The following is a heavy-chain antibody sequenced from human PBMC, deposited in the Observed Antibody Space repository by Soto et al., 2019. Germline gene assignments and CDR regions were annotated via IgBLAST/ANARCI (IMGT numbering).Heavy chain of an antibody. V-gene: IGHV4-59*08. J-gene: IGHJ6*02. Sequence: SETLSLTCTVSGGSISSYYLSWIRQPPGKGLEWIGYIYYSGSTHYNPSLKSRVTISVDTSKNQFSLKLSSVTAADTAVYYCARHAPYCSSTSHCAYGMDVWGQGTTVTVSS. D-gene: IGHD2-2*01. CDR3: ARHAPYCSSTSHCAYGMDV. CDR2: IYYSGST. CDR1: GGSISSYY.